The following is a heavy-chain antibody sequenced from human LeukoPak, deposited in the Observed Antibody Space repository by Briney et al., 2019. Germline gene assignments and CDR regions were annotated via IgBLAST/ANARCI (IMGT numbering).Heavy chain of an antibody. D-gene: IGHD3-22*01. CDR3: ARVGYSNVFNWSDP. J-gene: IGHJ5*02. CDR2: ISTYNDHT. V-gene: IGHV1-18*01. CDR1: GYTFTNFG. Sequence: ASVKVSCKASGYTFTNFGITWVRQAPGQGLEWMGWISTYNDHTSYAQKLQGRVTMTTDTSTSTAYMELRSLRSDDAAVDYCARVGYSNVFNWSDPGGRGPLVTSPQ.